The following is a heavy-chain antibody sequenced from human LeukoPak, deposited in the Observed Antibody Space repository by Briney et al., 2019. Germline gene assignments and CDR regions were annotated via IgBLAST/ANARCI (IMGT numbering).Heavy chain of an antibody. D-gene: IGHD6-19*01. V-gene: IGHV1-8*01. CDR3: ARPGGIAVAEDY. CDR1: GYTFTSYD. CDR2: MNPNSGNT. J-gene: IGHJ4*02. Sequence: VASVKVSCKASGYTFTSYDINWVRQATGQGLEWMGWMNPNSGNTGYAQKFQGRVTMTRNTSISTAYMELSSLRSEDTAVYYCARPGGIAVAEDYWGQGTLVTVSS.